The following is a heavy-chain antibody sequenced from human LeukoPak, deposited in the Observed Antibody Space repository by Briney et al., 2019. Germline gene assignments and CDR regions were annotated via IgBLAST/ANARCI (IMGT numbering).Heavy chain of an antibody. J-gene: IGHJ4*02. V-gene: IGHV3-49*04. CDR2: IRSKAYGGTT. Sequence: PGRSLRLSCTASGFTFGDYAMSWVRQAPGKGLEWVGFIRSKAYGGTTEYAASVKGRFTVSRDDSKSIAYLQMNSLKTEDTAVYYCTRDPITMVRGVKALDYWGQGTLVTVSS. CDR1: GFTFGDYA. D-gene: IGHD3-10*01. CDR3: TRDPITMVRGVKALDY.